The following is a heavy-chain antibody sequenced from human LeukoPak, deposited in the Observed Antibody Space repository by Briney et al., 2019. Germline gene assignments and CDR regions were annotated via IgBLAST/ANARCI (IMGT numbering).Heavy chain of an antibody. V-gene: IGHV3-74*01. D-gene: IGHD2-2*01. CDR2: INTDGSST. CDR1: GFTFSSYW. CDR3: AKWDIVVVPAADTRFDP. Sequence: GGSLRLSCAASGFTFSSYWMHWVRQAPGKGLVWVSRINTDGSSTSYADSVKGRFTISRDNAKNTLYLQMNSLRAEDTAVYYCAKWDIVVVPAADTRFDPWGQGTLVTVSS. J-gene: IGHJ5*02.